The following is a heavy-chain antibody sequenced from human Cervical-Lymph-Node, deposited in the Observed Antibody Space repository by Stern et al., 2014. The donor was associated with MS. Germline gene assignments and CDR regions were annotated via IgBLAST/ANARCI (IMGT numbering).Heavy chain of an antibody. D-gene: IGHD2-15*01. CDR2: INSDESST. J-gene: IGHJ3*02. CDR1: GFTFSTYW. CDR3: ARGVMVAATYAYDI. V-gene: IGHV3-74*01. Sequence: EVQLVESGGGLVPPGESLRLSCAASGFTFSTYWMHWVRQAPGKGLGWVSRINSDESSTTYADSVKGRFSISRGNDKNTLYLQMNSLRAEDTAVYYCARGVMVAATYAYDIWGQGTMVTISS.